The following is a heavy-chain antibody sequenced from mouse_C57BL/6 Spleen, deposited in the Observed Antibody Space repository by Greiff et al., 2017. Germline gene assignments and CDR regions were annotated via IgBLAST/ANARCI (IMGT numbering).Heavy chain of an antibody. D-gene: IGHD2-1*01. CDR2: ISGGGGNT. CDR1: GFTFSSYT. CDR3: ARHNIYYGNYPAWFAY. V-gene: IGHV5-9*01. Sequence: EVQGVESGGGLVKPGGSLKLSCAASGFTFSSYTMSWVRQTPEKRLEWVATISGGGGNTYYPDSVKGRFTISRDNAKNTLYLQMSSLRSEDTALYYCARHNIYYGNYPAWFAYWGQGTLVTVSA. J-gene: IGHJ3*01.